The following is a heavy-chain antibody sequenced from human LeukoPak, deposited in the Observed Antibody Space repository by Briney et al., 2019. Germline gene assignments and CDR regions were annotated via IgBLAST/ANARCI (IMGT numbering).Heavy chain of an antibody. CDR1: GGSFRGYY. Sequence: SETLSLTCAVYGGSFRGYYWSWIRQPPGKGLEWIGEINHGGSTTYNPSLQSRVTISVDTSKKEISLKLTSVTAADTAVYYCARRYYYGSGSPEYWGQGTQVTVSS. J-gene: IGHJ4*02. D-gene: IGHD3-10*01. V-gene: IGHV4-34*01. CDR2: INHGGST. CDR3: ARRYYYGSGSPEY.